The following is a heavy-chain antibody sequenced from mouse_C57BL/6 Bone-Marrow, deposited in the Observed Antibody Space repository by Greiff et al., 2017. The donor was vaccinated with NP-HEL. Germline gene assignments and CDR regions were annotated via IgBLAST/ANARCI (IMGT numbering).Heavy chain of an antibody. CDR3: TTIYYGNYGWDFDV. Sequence: EVQGVESGEGLVKPGGSLKLSCAASGFTFSSYAMSWVRQTPEKRLEWVAYISSGGDYIYYADTVKGRFTISRDNARNTLYLQMSSLKSEDTAIYYCTTIYYGNYGWDFDVWGTGTTVTVSS. J-gene: IGHJ1*03. D-gene: IGHD2-1*01. CDR1: GFTFSSYA. CDR2: ISSGGDYI. V-gene: IGHV5-9-1*02.